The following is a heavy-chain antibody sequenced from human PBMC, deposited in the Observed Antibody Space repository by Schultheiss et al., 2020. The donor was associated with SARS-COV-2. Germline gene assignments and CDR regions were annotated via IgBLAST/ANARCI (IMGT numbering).Heavy chain of an antibody. CDR1: GFTFSSYG. CDR3: AKALIAVAGTGYDY. CDR2: ISGSGGST. J-gene: IGHJ4*02. Sequence: GGSLRLSCAASGFTFSSYGMHWVRQAPGKGLEWVSAISGSGGSTYYADSVKGRFTISRDNSKNTLYLQMNSLRAEDTAVYYCAKALIAVAGTGYDYWGQGTLVTVSS. D-gene: IGHD6-19*01. V-gene: IGHV3-23*01.